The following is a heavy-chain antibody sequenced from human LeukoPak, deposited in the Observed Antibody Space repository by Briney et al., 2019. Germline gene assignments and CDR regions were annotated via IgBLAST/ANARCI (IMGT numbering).Heavy chain of an antibody. CDR2: ISAYNGNT. Sequence: GASVKVSCKASGYTFTSYGISWVRQAPGQGFEWMGWISAYNGNTNYAQKLQCRVTMTTDTSTSTAYMELRSLRSDDTAVYYCAKSGYDWGGDAFDIWGQGTMVTVSS. CDR3: AKSGYDWGGDAFDI. V-gene: IGHV1-18*01. CDR1: GYTFTSYG. D-gene: IGHD5-12*01. J-gene: IGHJ3*02.